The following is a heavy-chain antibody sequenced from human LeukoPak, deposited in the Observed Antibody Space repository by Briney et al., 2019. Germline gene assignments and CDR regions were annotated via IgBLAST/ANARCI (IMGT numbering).Heavy chain of an antibody. CDR3: ARVVGVTMVRGVITRYYYYYYMDV. V-gene: IGHV4-31*03. J-gene: IGHJ6*03. Sequence: SETLFLTCTVSGGSMSSGGYYWSWIRQHPGKGLEWIGYIYYSGSSYYNPSLKSRVTISVDTSKNQFSLKLSSVTAADTAVYYCARVVGVTMVRGVITRYYYYYYMDVWGKGTTVTVSS. CDR2: IYYSGSS. CDR1: GGSMSSGGYY. D-gene: IGHD3-10*01.